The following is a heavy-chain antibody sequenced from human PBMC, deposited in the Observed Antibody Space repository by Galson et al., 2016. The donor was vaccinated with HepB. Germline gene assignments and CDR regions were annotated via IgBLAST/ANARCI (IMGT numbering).Heavy chain of an antibody. J-gene: IGHJ3*02. CDR1: GFTFSSSG. Sequence: SLRLSCAASGFTFSSSGMCWVRQAPGKGLEWMAVIWYDGSNQYYADSVKGRFTISRDNSKNTLYLQMNSLRAEDSAVYNCASDSTTYYYDKNGMPAAFDIWGQGTMVIVSS. CDR3: ASDSTTYYYDKNGMPAAFDI. D-gene: IGHD3-16*01. CDR2: IWYDGSNQ. V-gene: IGHV3-33*07.